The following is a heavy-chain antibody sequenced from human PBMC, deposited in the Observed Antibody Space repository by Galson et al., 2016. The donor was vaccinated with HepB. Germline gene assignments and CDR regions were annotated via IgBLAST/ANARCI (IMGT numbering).Heavy chain of an antibody. CDR3: SKDFGREVYGSSGP. J-gene: IGHJ5*02. D-gene: IGHD3-22*01. Sequence: SLRLSCAASGLIFSIYAMNWVRQAPGKGLEWVSTIMHSGATTYYADSVRGRFTVSRDNFRNTLYLQMNNLRPEDTAVYYCSKDFGREVYGSSGPWGQGALVTVST. CDR2: IMHSGATT. V-gene: IGHV3-23*01. CDR1: GLIFSIYA.